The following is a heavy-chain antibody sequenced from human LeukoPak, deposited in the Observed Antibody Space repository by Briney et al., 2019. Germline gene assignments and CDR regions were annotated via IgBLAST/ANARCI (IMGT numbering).Heavy chain of an antibody. D-gene: IGHD3-16*01. CDR1: GFTFSNAW. V-gene: IGHV3-15*05. CDR3: AKAYYDYVWGSYTWFDP. J-gene: IGHJ5*02. CDR2: IKSKTDGGTT. Sequence: GGSLRLSCAASGFTFSNAWMSWVRQAPGKGLEWVGRIKSKTDGGTTDYAAPVKGRFTISRDNAKNSLYLQMNSLRAEDTALYYCAKAYYDYVWGSYTWFDPWGQGTLVTVSS.